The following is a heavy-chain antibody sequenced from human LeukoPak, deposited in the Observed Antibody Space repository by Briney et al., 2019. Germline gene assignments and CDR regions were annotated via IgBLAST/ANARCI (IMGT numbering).Heavy chain of an antibody. CDR3: ATQTPHIVVVPAATAYYYYGMDV. Sequence: SVKVSCKASGGAFRSYAISWVRQAPGQGLEWMGGIIPIFGTANYAQKFQGRVTITADESTSTAYMELSSLRSEDTAVYYCATQTPHIVVVPAATAYYYYGMDVWGQGTTVTVSS. CDR1: GGAFRSYA. CDR2: IIPIFGTA. V-gene: IGHV1-69*13. D-gene: IGHD2-2*01. J-gene: IGHJ6*02.